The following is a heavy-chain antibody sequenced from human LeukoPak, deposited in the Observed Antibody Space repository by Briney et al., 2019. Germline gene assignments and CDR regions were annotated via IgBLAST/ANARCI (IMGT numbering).Heavy chain of an antibody. Sequence: SETLSLTCTVSGYSVSSNYYWGWIRQPPGKGLEWIGSIYHSESTYYNPSLKSRVTISVDTSKNQFSLKLSSVTAADTAVYYCARGNSGSYYDIDYWGQGTLVTVSS. CDR1: GYSVSSNYY. V-gene: IGHV4-38-2*02. CDR2: IYHSEST. J-gene: IGHJ4*02. D-gene: IGHD1-26*01. CDR3: ARGNSGSYYDIDY.